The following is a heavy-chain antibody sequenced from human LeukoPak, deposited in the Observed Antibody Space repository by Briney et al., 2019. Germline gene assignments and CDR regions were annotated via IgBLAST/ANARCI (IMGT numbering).Heavy chain of an antibody. CDR1: GFTFTDFY. D-gene: IGHD4-23*01. V-gene: IGHV3-21*04. CDR3: VRDADGGNSWFDT. Sequence: GGSLRLSCAASGFTFTDFYTNWVRQAPGKGLEWVSWTSPTSSYMYYADSVKGRFTISRDNAKNSLYLQMNSLRAEDTALYYCVRDADGGNSWFDTWGQGTLVTVSS. J-gene: IGHJ5*02. CDR2: TSPTSSYM.